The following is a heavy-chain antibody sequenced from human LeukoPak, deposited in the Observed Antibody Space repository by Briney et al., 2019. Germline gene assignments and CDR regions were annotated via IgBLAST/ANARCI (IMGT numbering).Heavy chain of an antibody. D-gene: IGHD2-15*01. V-gene: IGHV3-23*01. CDR3: PIRISSLDGFHFDY. CDR2: ISGSGGST. CDR1: GFAFSNYA. J-gene: IGHJ4*02. Sequence: GGSLRLSCAASGFAFSNYAMSWVRQAPGKGLEWVSAISGSGGSTYYADSVKGRFTISRDSSKNTLYLQMNSLRAEDTAVYYCPIRISSLDGFHFDYWGQGTLVTVSS.